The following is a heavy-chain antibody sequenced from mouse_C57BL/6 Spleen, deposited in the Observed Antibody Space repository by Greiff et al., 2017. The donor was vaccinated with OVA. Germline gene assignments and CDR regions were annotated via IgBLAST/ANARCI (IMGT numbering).Heavy chain of an antibody. CDR3: ARNSNYENWFAY. CDR1: GYAFSSSW. V-gene: IGHV1-82*01. CDR2: IYPGDGDT. Sequence: QVQLKESGPELVKPGASVKISCKASGYAFSSSWMNWVKQRPGKGLEWIGRIYPGDGDTNYNGKFKGKATLTADKSSSTAYMQLSSLTSEDSAVYYCARNSNYENWFAYWGQGTLVTVSA. D-gene: IGHD2-5*01. J-gene: IGHJ3*01.